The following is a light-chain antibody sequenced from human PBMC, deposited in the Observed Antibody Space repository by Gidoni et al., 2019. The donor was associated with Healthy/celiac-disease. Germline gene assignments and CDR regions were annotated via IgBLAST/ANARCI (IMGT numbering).Light chain of an antibody. J-gene: IGKJ4*01. Sequence: IQMTQSPSSVSASVGDRVTITCRASQGISSWLVWYQQKPGKAPKLLIYAASSLQSGVPSRFSGSRSGRDFTLTISSLQPEDFATYYCQQANSFPLTFXGXTKVXIK. CDR1: QGISSW. CDR2: AAS. V-gene: IGKV1-12*01. CDR3: QQANSFPLT.